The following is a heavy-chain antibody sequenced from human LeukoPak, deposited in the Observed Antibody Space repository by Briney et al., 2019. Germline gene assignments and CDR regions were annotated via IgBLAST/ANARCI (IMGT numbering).Heavy chain of an antibody. Sequence: SETLSLTCTVSGGSISSYYWSWIRQPPGKGLEWIGYIYDSGSTNYNPSLKSRVTISVDTSKNQFSLKLSSVTAADTAVYYCARRGVWFGAPGGYYYGMDVWGQGTTVTASS. CDR2: IYDSGST. V-gene: IGHV4-59*08. CDR3: ARRGVWFGAPGGYYYGMDV. CDR1: GGSISSYY. D-gene: IGHD3-10*01. J-gene: IGHJ6*02.